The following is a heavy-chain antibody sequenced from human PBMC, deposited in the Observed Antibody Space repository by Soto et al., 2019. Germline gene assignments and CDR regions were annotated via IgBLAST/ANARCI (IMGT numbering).Heavy chain of an antibody. D-gene: IGHD6-13*01. CDR2: ISSSSSYI. CDR3: AASDSSSWFPGWFDP. CDR1: GFTFSSYS. V-gene: IGHV3-21*01. J-gene: IGHJ5*02. Sequence: PGGSLRLSCAASGFTFSSYSMNWVRQAPGKGLEWVSSISSSSSYIYYADSVKGRFTISRDNAKNSLYLQMNSLRAEDTAVYYCAASDSSSWFPGWFDPWGQGTLVTVSS.